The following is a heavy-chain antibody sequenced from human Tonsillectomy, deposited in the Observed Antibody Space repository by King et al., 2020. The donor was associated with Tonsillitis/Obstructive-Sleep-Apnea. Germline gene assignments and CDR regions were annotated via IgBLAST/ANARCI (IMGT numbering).Heavy chain of an antibody. Sequence: VTLQESGPVLVKPTETLTLTCTVSGFSLSNTRRGVSWIRQPPGKALEWLAHIFSNDEKSYSTSLKTKLTISKDTSKSQVVLTMTNLDPVDTATYYCARIDYVSSGLYFDYWGQGTLVTVSS. CDR2: IFSNDEK. D-gene: IGHD3-22*01. CDR1: GFSLSNTRRG. CDR3: ARIDYVSSGLYFDY. V-gene: IGHV2-26*01. J-gene: IGHJ4*02.